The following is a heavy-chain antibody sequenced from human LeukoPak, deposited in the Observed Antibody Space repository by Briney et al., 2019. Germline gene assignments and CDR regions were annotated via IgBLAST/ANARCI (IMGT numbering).Heavy chain of an antibody. D-gene: IGHD1-26*01. CDR3: ATRNSGSYSHYYYYMDV. CDR2: LDPEDGET. CDR1: VYTLPELS. Sequence: GASVKVSRKVSVYTLPELSMHWVRQAPGKGLEWMGGLDPEDGETLYAQKFQDRVTMTEDASTDTAYMKLSSLRYDDTAVYYCATRNSGSYSHYYYYMDVWGKGTTVTVSS. V-gene: IGHV1-24*01. J-gene: IGHJ6*03.